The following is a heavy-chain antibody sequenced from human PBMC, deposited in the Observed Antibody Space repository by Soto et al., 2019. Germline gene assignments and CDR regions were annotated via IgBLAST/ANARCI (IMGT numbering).Heavy chain of an antibody. D-gene: IGHD4-17*01. V-gene: IGHV4-34*01. Sequence: SETLSLTCAVYGGSFSGYYWSWIRQPPGKGLEWIGEINHSGSTNYNPSLKSRVTISVDTSKNQFSLKLSSVTAADTAVYYCARGRVVTTVTLYAIYYMDVWGKGTTVTVSS. J-gene: IGHJ6*03. CDR3: ARGRVVTTVTLYAIYYMDV. CDR1: GGSFSGYY. CDR2: INHSGST.